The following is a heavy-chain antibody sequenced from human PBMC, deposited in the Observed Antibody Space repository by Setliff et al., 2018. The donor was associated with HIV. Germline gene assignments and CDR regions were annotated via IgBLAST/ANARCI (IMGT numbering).Heavy chain of an antibody. D-gene: IGHD3-22*01. CDR3: ARAYNVYDYRSDSSGYDY. CDR1: GYNFGIYW. J-gene: IGHJ4*02. CDR2: INSDGSGT. Sequence: PGGSLRLSCAASGYNFGIYWMHWVRQVPGKGLVWVSHINSDGSGTKYADSVKGRFTMSRDNAKNTLYLQMNSLKAEDTAVYYCARAYNVYDYRSDSSGYDYWGQGTLVTVSS. V-gene: IGHV3-74*01.